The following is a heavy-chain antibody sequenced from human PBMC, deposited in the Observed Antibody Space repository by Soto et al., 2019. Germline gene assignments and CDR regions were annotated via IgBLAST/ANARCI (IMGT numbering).Heavy chain of an antibody. CDR2: IWYDGSNK. D-gene: IGHD6-13*01. V-gene: IGHV3-33*01. CDR3: ARTRLRIAAADY. J-gene: IGHJ4*02. CDR1: GFTFSSYG. Sequence: GGSLRLSCAAPGFTFSSYGMHWVRPAPGKGLEWVAVIWYDGSNKYYADSVKGRFTISRDNSKNTLYLQMNSLRAEDTAVYYCARTRLRIAAADYWGQGTLVTVSS.